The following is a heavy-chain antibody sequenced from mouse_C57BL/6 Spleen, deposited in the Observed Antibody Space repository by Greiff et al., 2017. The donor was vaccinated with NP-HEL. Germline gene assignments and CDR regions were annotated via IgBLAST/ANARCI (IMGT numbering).Heavy chain of an antibody. V-gene: IGHV5-9-1*02. J-gene: IGHJ2*01. CDR2: ISSGGDYI. CDR1: GFTFSSYA. D-gene: IGHD2-4*01. CDR3: TRWSYDYGLDY. Sequence: DVTLVESGEGLVKPGGSLKLSCAASGFTFSSYAMSWVRQTPEKRLEWVAYISSGGDYIYYADTVKGRFTISRDNARNTLYLQMSSLKSEDTAMYYCTRWSYDYGLDYWGQGTTLTVSS.